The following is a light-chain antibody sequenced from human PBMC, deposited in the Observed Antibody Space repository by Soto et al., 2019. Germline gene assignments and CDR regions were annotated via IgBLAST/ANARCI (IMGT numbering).Light chain of an antibody. J-gene: IGLJ3*02. CDR1: SSNIAGST. CDR3: ATWDDSLNGWV. Sequence: QPVLTQPPSASGTPGQRVTISCSGSSSNIAGSTVNWYQQLPGTAPRLLIYGTNQRPSGVPDRFSGSKSGTSASLAIGGLQSEDEADYYCATWDDSLNGWVFGGGTKVTVL. V-gene: IGLV1-44*01. CDR2: GTN.